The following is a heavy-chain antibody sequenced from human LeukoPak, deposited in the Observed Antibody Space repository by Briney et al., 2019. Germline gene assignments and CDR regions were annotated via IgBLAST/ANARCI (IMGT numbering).Heavy chain of an antibody. J-gene: IGHJ4*02. Sequence: ASVKVSCKASGHTFTGYYMHWVRQAPGQGLEWMGWINPNSGGTNYAQKFQGRVTMTRDTSISTAYMELSRLRSDDTAVYYCARGFLEWLSYSIYFDYWGQGTLVTVSS. V-gene: IGHV1-2*02. CDR1: GHTFTGYY. CDR3: ARGFLEWLSYSIYFDY. CDR2: INPNSGGT. D-gene: IGHD3-3*01.